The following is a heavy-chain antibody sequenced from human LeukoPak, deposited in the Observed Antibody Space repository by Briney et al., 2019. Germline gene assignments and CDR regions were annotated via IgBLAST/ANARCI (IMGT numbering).Heavy chain of an antibody. V-gene: IGHV3-23*01. CDR3: AREPYYYDSSGYYVGAFDI. D-gene: IGHD3-22*01. J-gene: IGHJ3*02. CDR1: GFTFNNYA. Sequence: GGSLRLSCAASGFTFNNYAMSWVRQAPGKGLEWVSGISGSGGSTNYADSVKGRFTISRDNSKNTLYLQMNSLRAEDTAVYYCAREPYYYDSSGYYVGAFDIWGQGTIVTVSS. CDR2: ISGSGGST.